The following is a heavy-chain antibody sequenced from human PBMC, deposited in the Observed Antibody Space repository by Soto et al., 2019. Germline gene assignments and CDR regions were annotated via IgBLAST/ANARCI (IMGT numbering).Heavy chain of an antibody. Sequence: QVQLQESGPGLVKPSETLSLTCTVSGGSISSYYWSWIRQPPGKGLEWIGYIYYSGSTNYNPSLKSRVTISVDTSKNQFSLKLSSVTAADTAVYYCARDPGVAVAGTQTRLKVNYYYYYMDVWGKGTTVTVSS. CDR3: ARDPGVAVAGTQTRLKVNYYYYYMDV. V-gene: IGHV4-59*01. CDR1: GGSISSYY. D-gene: IGHD6-19*01. J-gene: IGHJ6*03. CDR2: IYYSGST.